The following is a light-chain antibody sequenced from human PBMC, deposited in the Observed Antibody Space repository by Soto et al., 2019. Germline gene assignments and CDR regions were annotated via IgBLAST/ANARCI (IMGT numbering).Light chain of an antibody. V-gene: IGKV3-11*01. CDR3: KRRSNGPPIT. CDR2: DAS. CDR1: QSVSSY. Sequence: EIVLTQSPATLSLSPGERATLSCRASQSVSSYLAWYQQKPGQAPRLLIYDASNRATGIPARFSGSGSGTDLTLTISTLEPKDFAVYYCKRRSNGPPITLGQGTRLGIK. J-gene: IGKJ5*01.